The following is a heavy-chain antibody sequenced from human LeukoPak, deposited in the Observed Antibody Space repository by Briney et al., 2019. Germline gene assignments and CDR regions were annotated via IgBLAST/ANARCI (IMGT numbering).Heavy chain of an antibody. D-gene: IGHD6-13*01. J-gene: IGHJ6*02. Sequence: SETLSLTCTVSGGSLSSYYWSWIRQPPGKGLEWIGYIYYSGSTNYNPSLKSRVTISVDTSKNQFSLKLSSVTAADTAVYYCARASSSWERTYYYYYGMDVWGQGTTVTVSS. CDR1: GGSLSSYY. CDR3: ARASSSWERTYYYYYGMDV. CDR2: IYYSGST. V-gene: IGHV4-59*01.